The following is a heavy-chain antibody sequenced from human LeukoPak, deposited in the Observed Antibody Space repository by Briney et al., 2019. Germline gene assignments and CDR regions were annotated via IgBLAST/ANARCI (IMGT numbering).Heavy chain of an antibody. J-gene: IGHJ4*02. V-gene: IGHV3-21*01. CDR1: GFTFSSYS. Sequence: NPGGSLRLSCAASGFTFSSYSMNWVRQAPGKGLEWVSSISSSSSYIYYADSVKGRFTISRDNAKNSLYLQMNSLRAEDTAVYYCARVLDTAMVTSRLGKGSVPIDYWGQGTLVTVSS. CDR3: ARVLDTAMVTSRLGKGSVPIDY. CDR2: ISSSSSYI. D-gene: IGHD5-18*01.